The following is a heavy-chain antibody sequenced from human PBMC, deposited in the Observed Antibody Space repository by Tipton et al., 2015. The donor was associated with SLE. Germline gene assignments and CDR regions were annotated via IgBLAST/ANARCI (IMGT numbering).Heavy chain of an antibody. D-gene: IGHD4-17*01. CDR2: INHSGST. CDR1: GGSISSSSYY. V-gene: IGHV4-39*07. Sequence: LRLSCTVSGGSISSSSYYWGWIRQPPGKGLEWIGEINHSGSTNYSPSLKSRVTISVDTSKNQFSLKLSSVTAADTAVYYCARGKKAGLRIFDYWGQGTLVTVSS. J-gene: IGHJ4*02. CDR3: ARGKKAGLRIFDY.